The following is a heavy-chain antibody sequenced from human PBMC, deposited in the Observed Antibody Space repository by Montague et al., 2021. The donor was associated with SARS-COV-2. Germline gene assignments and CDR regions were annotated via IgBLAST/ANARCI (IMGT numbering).Heavy chain of an antibody. Sequence: SETLSLTCTVSGASISSSSYNWGWIRQPPGKGLEWIGSVHYSGRPYYNPSLGSRVTIYVDASKNQLSLKLRSVPAADTAVYYCTRHVHMTWPEPSPGFDYWGQGTLVTASS. CDR2: VHYSGRP. CDR1: GASISSSSYN. CDR3: TRHVHMTWPEPSPGFDY. V-gene: IGHV4-39*01. J-gene: IGHJ4*02. D-gene: IGHD1-1*01.